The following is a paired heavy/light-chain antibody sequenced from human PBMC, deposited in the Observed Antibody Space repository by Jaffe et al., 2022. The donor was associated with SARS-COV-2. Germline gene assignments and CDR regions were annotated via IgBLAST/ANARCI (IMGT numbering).Heavy chain of an antibody. CDR1: GFTFSDYY. CDR3: ARDGTYDSTPTPIDY. Sequence: QVQLVESGGGLVKPGGSLRLSCAASGFTFSDYYMSWIRQAPGKGLEWVSYISSSGSTIYYADSVKGRFTISRDNAKNSLYLQMNSLRAEDTAVYYCARDGTYDSTPTPIDYWGQGTLVTVSS. J-gene: IGHJ4*02. CDR2: ISSSGSTI. D-gene: IGHD3-16*01. V-gene: IGHV3-11*01.
Light chain of an antibody. CDR3: QQYNNWPWSMYT. J-gene: IGKJ2*01. CDR2: GAS. V-gene: IGKV3-15*01. CDR1: QSVSSN. Sequence: EIVMTQSPATLSVSPGERATLSCRASQSVSSNLAWYQQKPGQAPRLLIYGASTRATGIPARFSGSGSGTEFTLTISSLQSEDFAVYYCQQYNNWPWSMYTFGQGTKLEIK.